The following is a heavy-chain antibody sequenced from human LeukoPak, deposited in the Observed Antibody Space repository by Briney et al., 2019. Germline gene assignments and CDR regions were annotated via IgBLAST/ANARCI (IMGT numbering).Heavy chain of an antibody. Sequence: GGSLRLSCAASGFTFSNAWMSWVRQAPGKGLEWVGRIKSKTDGGTTDYAAPVKGRFTISRDDSKNTLYLQMNSPKTEDTAVYYCTTEVYCGGDCLYDYWGQGTLVTVSS. CDR2: IKSKTDGGTT. D-gene: IGHD2-21*02. CDR3: TTEVYCGGDCLYDY. J-gene: IGHJ4*02. CDR1: GFTFSNAW. V-gene: IGHV3-15*07.